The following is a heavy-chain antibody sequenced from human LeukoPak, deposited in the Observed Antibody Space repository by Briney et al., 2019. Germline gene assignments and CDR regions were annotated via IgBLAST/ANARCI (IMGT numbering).Heavy chain of an antibody. V-gene: IGHV1-69*13. CDR3: ARGGRTVVTPYDY. D-gene: IGHD4-23*01. J-gene: IGHJ4*02. CDR1: GGTFSSYA. Sequence: SVKVSCKASGGTFSSYAISWVRQAPGQGLEWMGGIIPIFGTANYAQKFQGRVTITADESTSTAYMELSSLRSEDTAVYYCARGGRTVVTPYDYWGQGTPVTVSS. CDR2: IIPIFGTA.